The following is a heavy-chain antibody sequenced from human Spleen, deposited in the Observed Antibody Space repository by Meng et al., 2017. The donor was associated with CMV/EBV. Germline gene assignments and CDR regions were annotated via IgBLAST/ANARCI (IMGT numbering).Heavy chain of an antibody. V-gene: IGHV1-2*02. CDR2: INPNSGGT. CDR1: GYTFAGYY. J-gene: IGHJ4*02. D-gene: IGHD5-18*01. Sequence: ASVKVSCKASGYTFAGYYIHWVRQAPGQGLEWMGWINPNSGGTNYAQKFQGRVTMTRDTSISTAYMELRRLRSDDTAVYYCARGRDKYSYGQTPFDYWGQGTLVTVSS. CDR3: ARGRDKYSYGQTPFDY.